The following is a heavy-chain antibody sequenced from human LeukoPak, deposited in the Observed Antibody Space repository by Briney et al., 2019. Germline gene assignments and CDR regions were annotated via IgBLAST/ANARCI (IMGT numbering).Heavy chain of an antibody. J-gene: IGHJ5*02. D-gene: IGHD3-10*01. Sequence: PGGSLRLSCAASGFTFSSYGMHWVRQAPGKGLEWVAFIRYDGSNKYYVDSVKGRFAISRDNSKNTLYLQMNSLRAEDTAVYYCAKDMVRVNWFDPWGQRTLVTVSS. CDR2: IRYDGSNK. CDR1: GFTFSSYG. V-gene: IGHV3-30*02. CDR3: AKDMVRVNWFDP.